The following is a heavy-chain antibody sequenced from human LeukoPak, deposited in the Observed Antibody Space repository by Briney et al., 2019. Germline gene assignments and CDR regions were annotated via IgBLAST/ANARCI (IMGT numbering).Heavy chain of an antibody. CDR2: LNPQTGDT. D-gene: IGHD3-9*01. CDR1: GYAFSAYY. J-gene: IGHJ4*02. V-gene: IGHV1-2*02. CDR3: ARGSRYHDWLSPLDS. Sequence: ASVKVSCKASGYAFSAYYMHWVRQAPGQGLEWMGWLNPQTGDTHFAQKFQGRGTFTMDTSISTAYMAMSRLRSDDTAVFYCARGSRYHDWLSPLDSWGQGTLVTVSS.